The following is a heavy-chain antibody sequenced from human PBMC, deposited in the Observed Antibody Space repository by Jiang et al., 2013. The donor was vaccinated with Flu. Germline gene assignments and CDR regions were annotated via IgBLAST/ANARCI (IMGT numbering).Heavy chain of an antibody. D-gene: IGHD5-18*01. J-gene: IGHJ6*02. CDR2: IYWDDDR. CDR1: GFSLSTSGVG. V-gene: IGHV2-5*02. Sequence: KPTQTLTLTCTFSGFSLSTSGVGVGWIRQPPGKALEWLALIYWDDDRRYSSSPSLKTRLTISKDTSKNQVVLTMTNMDPVDTATYYCARLPGLDTASYYYYGMDVWGQGTTVTVSS. CDR3: ARLPGLDTASYYYYGMDV.